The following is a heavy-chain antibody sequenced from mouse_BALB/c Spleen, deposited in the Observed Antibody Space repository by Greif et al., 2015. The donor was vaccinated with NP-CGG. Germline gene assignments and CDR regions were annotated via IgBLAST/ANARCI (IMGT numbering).Heavy chain of an antibody. CDR2: ISSGSSTI. V-gene: IGHV5-17*02. D-gene: IGHD2-14*01. CDR3: ARSFYRDYAMDY. CDR1: GFTFSSFG. Sequence: EVMLVESGGGLVQPGGSRKLSCAASGFTFSSFGMHWVRQAPEKGLEWVAYISSGSSTIYYADTVEGRFTISRDNPKNTLFLQMTSLRSEDTAMYYCARSFYRDYAMDYWGQGTSVTVSS. J-gene: IGHJ4*01.